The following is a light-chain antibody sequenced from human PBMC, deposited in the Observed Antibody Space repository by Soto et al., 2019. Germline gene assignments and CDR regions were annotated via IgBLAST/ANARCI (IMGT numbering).Light chain of an antibody. CDR3: EQTYSTPVT. CDR1: QNIYNY. V-gene: IGKV1-39*01. Sequence: DIQMTQSPSSLSASVGDRVTVTCRTSQNIYNYLNWYQQKPGKAPKLLIYAASSVQSGVPLRFSGSGSGTDFTLTISSLQPEDFATYYCEQTYSTPVTFGQVTRLEVK. CDR2: AAS. J-gene: IGKJ5*01.